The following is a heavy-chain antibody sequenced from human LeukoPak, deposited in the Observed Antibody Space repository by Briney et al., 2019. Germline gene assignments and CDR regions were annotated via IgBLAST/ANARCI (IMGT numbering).Heavy chain of an antibody. CDR1: GDTFSTYD. CDR2: MNPNSGNT. D-gene: IGHD2-15*01. CDR3: ARTEPLVAPGRFDY. V-gene: IGHV1-8*01. J-gene: IGHJ4*02. Sequence: ASVKVSCKASGDTFSTYDMNWVRQATGQGLEYMGWMNPNSGNTGYAQKFQGRVTMTRDTAITTAYMELSNLRSDDTAVYYCARTEPLVAPGRFDYWGQGTLVTVSS.